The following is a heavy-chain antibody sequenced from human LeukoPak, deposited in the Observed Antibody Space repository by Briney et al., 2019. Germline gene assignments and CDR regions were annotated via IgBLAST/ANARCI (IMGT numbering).Heavy chain of an antibody. CDR3: ARDRSSGPVGYFFDY. CDR1: GGSISSGDYY. Sequence: SETLSLTCTVSGGSISSGDYYWSWIRQPPGKGLEWIGYIYYSGSTYYNPSLKSRVTISVDTSKDQFSLKLSSVTAADTAVYYCARDRSSGPVGYFFDYWGQGTLVTVPS. CDR2: IYYSGST. V-gene: IGHV4-30-4*02. J-gene: IGHJ4*02. D-gene: IGHD6-19*01.